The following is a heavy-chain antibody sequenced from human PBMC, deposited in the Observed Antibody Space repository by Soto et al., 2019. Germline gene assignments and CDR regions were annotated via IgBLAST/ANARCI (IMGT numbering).Heavy chain of an antibody. CDR1: GCTFSNYA. Sequence: EVQLLESGGGLVQSGGSLRLSCAASGCTFSNYAVTWVRQAPGKGLEWVSTISGSGGSTYYADSVKGRFTISRDNSKNTLYLQMNSLRAEDTAVYYCAKDQGSSWYEIDCWGQGTLVTVSS. CDR3: AKDQGSSWYEIDC. CDR2: ISGSGGST. V-gene: IGHV3-23*01. D-gene: IGHD6-13*01. J-gene: IGHJ4*02.